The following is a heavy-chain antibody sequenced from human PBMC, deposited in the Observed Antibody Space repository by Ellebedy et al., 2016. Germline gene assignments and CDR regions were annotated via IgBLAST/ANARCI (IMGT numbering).Heavy chain of an antibody. CDR2: ITSSSIYM. CDR1: GFTFSSYT. CDR3: AREDGSSAFDL. Sequence: GESLKISXAASGFTFSSYTMNWVRQAPGKGLEWLSSITSSSIYMYYADSVTGRFTISRDNAKNSLYLQMTSLRAEDTAFYYCAREDGSSAFDLWGQGTLVTVSS. V-gene: IGHV3-21*04. J-gene: IGHJ3*01.